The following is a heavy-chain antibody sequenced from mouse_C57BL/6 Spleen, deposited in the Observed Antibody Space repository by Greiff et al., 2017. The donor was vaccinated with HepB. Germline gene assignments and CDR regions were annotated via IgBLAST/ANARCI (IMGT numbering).Heavy chain of an antibody. V-gene: IGHV1-50*01. J-gene: IGHJ2*01. Sequence: QVQLKQPGAELVKPGASVKLSCKASSYTFTSYWMQWVKQRPGQGLEWIGEIDPSDSYTNYNQKFKGKATLTVDTSSSTAYMQLSSLTSEDSAVYYCARSGLGRRFDYWGQGTTLTVSS. D-gene: IGHD4-1*01. CDR1: SYTFTSYW. CDR3: ARSGLGRRFDY. CDR2: IDPSDSYT.